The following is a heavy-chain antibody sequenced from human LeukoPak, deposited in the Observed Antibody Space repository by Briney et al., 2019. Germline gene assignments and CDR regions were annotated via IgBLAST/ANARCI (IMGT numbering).Heavy chain of an antibody. CDR1: GHTFTGSF. V-gene: IGHV1-2*02. CDR3: ARADPVGY. J-gene: IGHJ4*02. Sequence: ASVKVSRKASGHTFTGSFMHWVRQAPGQGLEWMGWINSNTGGTKFAQKFQGRVTMTRDTSISTAYMGLSRLRSDDTAVYYCARADPVGYWGQGTQLTVSS. CDR2: INSNTGGT.